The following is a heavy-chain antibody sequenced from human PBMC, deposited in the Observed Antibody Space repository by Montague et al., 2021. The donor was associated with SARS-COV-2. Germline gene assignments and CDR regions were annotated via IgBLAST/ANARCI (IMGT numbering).Heavy chain of an antibody. CDR1: GGSISNYY. CDR2: IYNGGST. V-gene: IGHV4-59*01. CDR3: ARGAVEKRVRTRMTGRLEENYYYVLDV. Sequence: SETLSLTCTVSGGSISNYYWSWIRQPPGKGLEWIGYIYNGGSTNYNPSLRSRVTISVDPSEIQFSLRLSSVTAADTAVYYCARGAVEKRVRTRMTGRLEENYYYVLDVWGQGTTIIVYS. J-gene: IGHJ6*02. D-gene: IGHD1-26*01.